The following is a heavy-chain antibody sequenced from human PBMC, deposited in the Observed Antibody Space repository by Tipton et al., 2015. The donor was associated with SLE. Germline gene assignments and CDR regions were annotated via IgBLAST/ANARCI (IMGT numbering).Heavy chain of an antibody. CDR3: ARGEGYYDY. Sequence: SLRLSCAASGFTFNNYGMHWVRQAPGRGLQWVAFIRHDGSAKYYADSLQGRFSVSRDNSENTLYLQMNSLSAEDTAIYYCARGEGYYDYWGLGTLVTVSS. J-gene: IGHJ4*02. V-gene: IGHV3-30*02. CDR1: GFTFNNYG. D-gene: IGHD3-22*01. CDR2: IRHDGSAK.